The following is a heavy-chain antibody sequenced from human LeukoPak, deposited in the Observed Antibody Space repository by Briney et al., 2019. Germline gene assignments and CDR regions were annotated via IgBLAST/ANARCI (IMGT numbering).Heavy chain of an antibody. Sequence: GSLRLSCAASGFTFSSYWMSWVRQAPGKGREWVANIKQDGSEKYYVDSVKGRFTISRDNAKNSLYLQMNSLRAEDTAVYYCASNTFSDAVDIWGQGTMVTVSS. CDR3: ASNTFSDAVDI. CDR1: GFTFSSYW. V-gene: IGHV3-7*01. D-gene: IGHD3-16*01. CDR2: IKQDGSEK. J-gene: IGHJ3*02.